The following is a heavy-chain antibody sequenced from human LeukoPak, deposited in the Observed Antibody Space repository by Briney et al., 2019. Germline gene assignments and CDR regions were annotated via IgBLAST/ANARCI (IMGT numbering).Heavy chain of an antibody. Sequence: GRSLRLSCAASGCTFSNYAMSWVRQAPGKGLEWVSTIGASGGTRYYEDIVKGRFTISRDSSKNTLYLQMNSLRAEDTAVYYCAKVGGIRLGELYFDYRGQGTLVTVSS. V-gene: IGHV3-23*01. D-gene: IGHD3-16*01. J-gene: IGHJ4*02. CDR1: GCTFSNYA. CDR3: AKVGGIRLGELYFDY. CDR2: IGASGGTR.